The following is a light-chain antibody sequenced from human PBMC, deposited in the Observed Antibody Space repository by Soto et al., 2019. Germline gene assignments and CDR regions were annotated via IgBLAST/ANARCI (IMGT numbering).Light chain of an antibody. J-gene: IGKJ1*01. V-gene: IGKV3-20*01. Sequence: EIVLTQSPGTLSLSPGERATLSCRASQSVSSSYLAWYQQKPGQAPRLLIYGTSSRATAIPDRFSGSGSGTDFTLSISRLEPEDFAVYYCQQYDNSRRTFGQGTKV. CDR1: QSVSSSY. CDR2: GTS. CDR3: QQYDNSRRT.